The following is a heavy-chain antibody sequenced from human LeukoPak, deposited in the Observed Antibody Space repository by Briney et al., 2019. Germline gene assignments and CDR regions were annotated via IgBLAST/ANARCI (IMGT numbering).Heavy chain of an antibody. CDR3: ATPPYDILTGYDYYFDS. V-gene: IGHV1-24*01. J-gene: IGHJ4*02. CDR2: FDPEDGET. D-gene: IGHD3-9*01. Sequence: ASVEVSCKVSGYTLTELSMRWVRQAPGKGLEWMGGFDPEDGETIYAQKFQGGVTMTEDTSTDTAYMELSSLRSEDTAVYYCATPPYDILTGYDYYFDSWGQGTLVTVSS. CDR1: GYTLTELS.